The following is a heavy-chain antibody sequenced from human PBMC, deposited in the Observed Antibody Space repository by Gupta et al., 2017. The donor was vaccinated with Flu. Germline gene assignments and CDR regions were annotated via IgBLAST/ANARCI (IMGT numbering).Heavy chain of an antibody. CDR1: GLTFSDYA. J-gene: IGHJ4*02. Sequence: EVQLLESGGGVVQPGESLRISCVVSGLTFSDYAMNWVRQAPGKGREWLSTVGGGGDRTDDSDSVMGRFTISRDNAKNTMYLHMKRLRGDETAVYYWATERSGNRAIDYWGQGALITVSA. D-gene: IGHD6-13*01. V-gene: IGHV3-23*01. CDR3: ATERSGNRAIDY. CDR2: VGGGGDRT.